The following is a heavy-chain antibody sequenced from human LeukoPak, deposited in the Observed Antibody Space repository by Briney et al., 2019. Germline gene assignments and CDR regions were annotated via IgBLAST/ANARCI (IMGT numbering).Heavy chain of an antibody. CDR1: EFTFRSYE. D-gene: IGHD2-15*01. V-gene: IGHV3-48*03. Sequence: GGSLRLSCAASEFTFRSYEMNWVRQAPGKGLEWLSYISSTGNTIYYVDSVKGRFTISRDNAKNSLYLQMNSLRAKDTAVYYCARGRYCSGHNCYFDYWGQGTLVTVSS. J-gene: IGHJ4*02. CDR2: ISSTGNTI. CDR3: ARGRYCSGHNCYFDY.